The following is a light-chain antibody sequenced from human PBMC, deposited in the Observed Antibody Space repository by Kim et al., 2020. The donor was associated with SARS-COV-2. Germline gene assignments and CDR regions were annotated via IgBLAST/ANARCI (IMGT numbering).Light chain of an antibody. Sequence: RAIITCTGDSSNMGESYDVPWYQQFPGTAPTHLIYGNSNRPSGVPDRFSGSKSGTSASLAIPGLQAEDEADYYCQSYDSSLSGWVFGGGTQLTVL. CDR1: SSNMGESYD. V-gene: IGLV1-40*01. CDR3: QSYDSSLSGWV. CDR2: GNS. J-gene: IGLJ3*02.